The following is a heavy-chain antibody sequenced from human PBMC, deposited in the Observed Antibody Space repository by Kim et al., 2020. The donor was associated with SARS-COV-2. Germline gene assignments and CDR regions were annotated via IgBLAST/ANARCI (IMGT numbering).Heavy chain of an antibody. CDR1: GGTFSSYA. J-gene: IGHJ3*02. CDR3: ARGSIAAAGQVAFDI. V-gene: IGHV1-69*04. CDR2: IIPILGIA. D-gene: IGHD6-13*01. Sequence: SVKVSCKASGGTFSSYAISWVRQAPGQWLEWMGRIIPILGIANYAQKFQGRVTITADKSTSTAYMELSSLRSEDTAVYYCARGSIAAAGQVAFDIWGQGTMVSVSS.